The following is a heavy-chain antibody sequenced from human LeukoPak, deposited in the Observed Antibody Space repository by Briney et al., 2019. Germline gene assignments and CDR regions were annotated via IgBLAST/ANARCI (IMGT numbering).Heavy chain of an antibody. Sequence: ASVKVSCKASGYTFTGYYMHWVRQAPGQGLEWMGWINPNSGGTNYAQKFQGRVTMTRDTSISTAYMELSRLRSDDTAVYYCASFTVTTDLYYGMDVWGQGTTVTVSS. J-gene: IGHJ6*02. CDR3: ASFTVTTDLYYGMDV. CDR1: GYTFTGYY. CDR2: INPNSGGT. V-gene: IGHV1-2*02. D-gene: IGHD4-11*01.